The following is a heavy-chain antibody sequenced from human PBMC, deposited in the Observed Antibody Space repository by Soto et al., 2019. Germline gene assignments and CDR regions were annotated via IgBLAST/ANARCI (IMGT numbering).Heavy chain of an antibody. CDR2: ISSSSSYI. CDR1: GFTFSSYS. D-gene: IGHD6-13*01. Sequence: PGGSLRLSCAASGFTFSSYSMDWVRQAPGKGLEWVSSISSSSSYIYYADSVKGRFTISRDNAKNSLYLQMNSLRAEDTAVYYCARAAPSTLLVTFQQLWDYWGQGTLVTVSS. J-gene: IGHJ4*02. CDR3: ARAAPSTLLVTFQQLWDY. V-gene: IGHV3-21*01.